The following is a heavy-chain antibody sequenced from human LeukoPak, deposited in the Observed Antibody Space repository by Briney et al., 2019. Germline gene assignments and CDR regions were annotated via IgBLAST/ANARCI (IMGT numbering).Heavy chain of an antibody. V-gene: IGHV3-21*01. Sequence: TGGSLRLSCAASGFTFSTYSMNWVRQAPGKGLVWVSATTSSSSNIYYADSVKGRFTISRDNAKNSLYLQMNSLRAEDTAVYYCARSNLNDYWGQGTLVTVSS. D-gene: IGHD2/OR15-2a*01. CDR1: GFTFSTYS. CDR3: ARSNLNDY. J-gene: IGHJ4*02. CDR2: TTSSSSNI.